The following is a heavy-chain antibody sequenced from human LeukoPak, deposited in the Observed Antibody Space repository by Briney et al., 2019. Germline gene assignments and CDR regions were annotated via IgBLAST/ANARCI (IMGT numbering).Heavy chain of an antibody. CDR3: ARAGVNGYDFPVDY. CDR1: GFTFGSYA. CDR2: ISSNGGST. J-gene: IGHJ4*02. Sequence: GGSLRLSCAASGFTFGSYAMHWVRQAPGKGLEYVSAISSNGGSTYYANSVKGRFTISRDNSKNTLYLQMGSLRAEDMAVYYCARAGVNGYDFPVDYWGQGTLVTVSS. V-gene: IGHV3-64*01. D-gene: IGHD5-12*01.